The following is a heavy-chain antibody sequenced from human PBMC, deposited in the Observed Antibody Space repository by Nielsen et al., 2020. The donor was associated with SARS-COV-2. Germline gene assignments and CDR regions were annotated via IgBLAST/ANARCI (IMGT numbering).Heavy chain of an antibody. J-gene: IGHJ3*02. CDR3: ARQYMSGYLYAFDI. CDR1: GYSFTSSW. CDR2: IYPGDSDT. V-gene: IGHV5-51*01. D-gene: IGHD3-9*01. Sequence: GESLKISCQGSGYSFTSSWIGWVRQMPGKGLEWMGIIYPGDSDTRYSPSLQGRVTISADKSINTAYLQWSSLKASDTAMYYCARQYMSGYLYAFDIWGQGTMVTVSS.